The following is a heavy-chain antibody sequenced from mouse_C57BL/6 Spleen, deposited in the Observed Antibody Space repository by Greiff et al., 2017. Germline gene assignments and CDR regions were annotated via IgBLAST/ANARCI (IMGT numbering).Heavy chain of an antibody. D-gene: IGHD2-4*01. CDR2: ISYDGSN. J-gene: IGHJ4*01. Sequence: VQLKQSGPGLVKPSQSLSLTCSVTGYSITSGYYWNWIRQFPGNNLEWMGYISYDGSNNYNPSFKNRISITRDTSKNQFFLKLNSVTTEDTATYYCARDGMISYAMDYWGQGTSVTVSS. V-gene: IGHV3-6*01. CDR1: GYSITSGYY. CDR3: ARDGMISYAMDY.